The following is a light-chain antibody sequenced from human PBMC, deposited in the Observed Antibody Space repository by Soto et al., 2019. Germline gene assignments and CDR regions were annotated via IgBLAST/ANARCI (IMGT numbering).Light chain of an antibody. CDR3: MQALQTPRT. J-gene: IGKJ2*02. Sequence: DIVMTQSPLSLPVTPGEPASISCGSSQTLLHSNGYNYLDWYLQKPGQSPRLLIYLGSNRASGVPDRFSGRGSGTDFTLKISRVEAEDVGVYHCMQALQTPRTFGQGTKLEIK. CDR2: LGS. CDR1: QTLLHSNGYNY. V-gene: IGKV2-28*01.